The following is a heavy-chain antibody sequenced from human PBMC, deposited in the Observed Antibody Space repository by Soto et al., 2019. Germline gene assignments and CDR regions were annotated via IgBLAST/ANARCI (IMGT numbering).Heavy chain of an antibody. CDR2: IWYDGSNK. Sequence: SLRLSCAASGFTFSSYGMHWVRQAPGKGLEWVAVIWYDGSNKYYADSVKGRFTISRDNSKNTLYLQMNSLRAEDTAVYYCASEYCSGGSCYYYGMDVWGQGTTVNVSS. J-gene: IGHJ6*02. CDR1: GFTFSSYG. CDR3: ASEYCSGGSCYYYGMDV. D-gene: IGHD2-15*01. V-gene: IGHV3-33*01.